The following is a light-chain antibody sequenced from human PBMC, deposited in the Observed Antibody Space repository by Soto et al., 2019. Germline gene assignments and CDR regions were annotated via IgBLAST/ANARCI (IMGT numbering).Light chain of an antibody. V-gene: IGLV1-44*01. Sequence: QPVLTQPPSASGSPGQRVTISCSGSSSNIGSTTVSWYQHLPGTAPKLLIYYHNQRPSGVPDRFSGSKSGTSASLAISGLQSEDEANDYCATWDDSLNVVLFGGGTKLTVL. CDR3: ATWDDSLNVVL. CDR1: SSNIGSTT. J-gene: IGLJ2*01. CDR2: YHN.